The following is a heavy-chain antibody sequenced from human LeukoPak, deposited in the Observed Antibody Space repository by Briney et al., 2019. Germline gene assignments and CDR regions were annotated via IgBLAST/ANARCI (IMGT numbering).Heavy chain of an antibody. V-gene: IGHV1-46*01. CDR2: INPSGGGT. J-gene: IGHJ4*02. D-gene: IGHD6-13*01. Sequence: GASVKVSCKSSGYTFTTYYMHWVRQAPRQGLEWMGLINPSGGGTTYAQKFRGRVTMTRDTSTSTVYMELSSLRSEDAAVYYCATAAGTFFDYWGQGTLVTVSS. CDR1: GYTFTTYY. CDR3: ATAAGTFFDY.